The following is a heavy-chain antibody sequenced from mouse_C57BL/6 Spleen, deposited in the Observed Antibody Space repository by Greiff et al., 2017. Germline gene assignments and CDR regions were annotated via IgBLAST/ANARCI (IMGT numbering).Heavy chain of an antibody. CDR1: GYTFTSYW. CDR2: IHPNSGST. Sequence: QVQLQQSGAELVKPGASVKLSCKASGYTFTSYWMHWVKQRPGQGLEWIGMIHPNSGSTNYNEKFKSKATLTVDKSSSSAYMQLSSLTSEDSAVYDCARSGGGYFSFAYWGQGTTLTVSS. CDR3: ARSGGGYFSFAY. J-gene: IGHJ2*01. D-gene: IGHD2-3*01. V-gene: IGHV1-64*01.